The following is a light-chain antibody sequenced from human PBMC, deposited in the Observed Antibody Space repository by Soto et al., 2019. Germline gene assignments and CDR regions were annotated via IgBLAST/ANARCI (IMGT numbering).Light chain of an antibody. CDR3: HQSSTPPFP. CDR1: QSISRN. CDR2: GAS. V-gene: IGKV1-39*01. J-gene: IGKJ3*01. Sequence: DIQMTQSPSSLSASVGDRVTITCRASQSISRNLNWCQQKPGKAPKVLIYGASSLQRGVPSRFSASASGTAVNLTISTLHPEDFATYSCHQSSTPPFPFGPGTKVAIK.